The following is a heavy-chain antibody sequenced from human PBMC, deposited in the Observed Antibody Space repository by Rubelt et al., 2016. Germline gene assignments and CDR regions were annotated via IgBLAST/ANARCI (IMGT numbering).Heavy chain of an antibody. D-gene: IGHD2-2*02. CDR2: INHSGST. J-gene: IGHJ5*02. V-gene: IGHV4-34*01. Sequence: QVQLQQWGAGLLKPSETLSLTCAVYGGSFSGYYWSWIRQPPGKGLEWIGEINHSGSTNYNPSLKSRVTISVDTSKNQFSLKLSSVTAADTAVYYCARGKRVVPAAIRYEKNWFDPWGQGTLVTVSS. CDR3: ARGKRVVPAAIRYEKNWFDP. CDR1: GGSFSGYY.